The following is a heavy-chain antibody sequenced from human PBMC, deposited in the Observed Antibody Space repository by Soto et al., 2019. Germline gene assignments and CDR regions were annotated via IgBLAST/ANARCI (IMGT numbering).Heavy chain of an antibody. D-gene: IGHD5-12*01. V-gene: IGHV4-34*01. CDR3: ARGQEGVVATH. CDR1: GGSLSGYY. CDR2: VKDGGHT. Sequence: QVQLQQWGAGLLKPSETLSLNCAVTGGSLSGYYWSWIRQPPGKGLEWIGEVKDGGHTNYRPSLRGRVTKSSDTSNNQFSLRLNSVTAADTGVYSCARGQEGVVATHWYQGSLVTVSS. J-gene: IGHJ4*02.